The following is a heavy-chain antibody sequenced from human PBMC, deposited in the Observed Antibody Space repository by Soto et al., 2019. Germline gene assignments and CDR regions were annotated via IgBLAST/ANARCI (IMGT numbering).Heavy chain of an antibody. CDR2: IYWDDDK. D-gene: IGHD2-15*01. J-gene: IGHJ4*02. V-gene: IGHV2-5*02. Sequence: QINSKGSGPTLVKPTQTLTPTCTFTGFSLSTSGVGVGWIRQPPGKALEWLALIYWDDDKRYSPSLKSRLTITKDTSKNQVVLTMSNMDPVDTATYYCAHRPSYCSGGSCYSGFDYWGQGTLVTVSS. CDR3: AHRPSYCSGGSCYSGFDY. CDR1: GFSLSTSGVG.